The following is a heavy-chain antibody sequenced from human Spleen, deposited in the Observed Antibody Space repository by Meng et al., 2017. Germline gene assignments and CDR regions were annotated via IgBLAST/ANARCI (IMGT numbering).Heavy chain of an antibody. D-gene: IGHD1-26*01. V-gene: IGHV3-23*01. Sequence: GGSLRLSCAASGFTFSKYAMSWVRQAPGKGLEWVAAISGSVGSTSYADSVKGRFTISRDNSKNTVYLQMNSLRAEDTAVYYCAKDRVRIVGATDFDYWGQGTLVTVSS. CDR1: GFTFSKYA. J-gene: IGHJ4*02. CDR3: AKDRVRIVGATDFDY. CDR2: ISGSVGST.